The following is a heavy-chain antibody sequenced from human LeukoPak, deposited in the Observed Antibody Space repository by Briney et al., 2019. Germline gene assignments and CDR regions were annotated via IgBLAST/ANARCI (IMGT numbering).Heavy chain of an antibody. CDR1: GFTFDDYA. V-gene: IGHV3-9*01. D-gene: IGHD3-3*01. CDR2: ISWNSGSI. Sequence: PGGSLRLSCAASGFTFDDYAMHWVRQAPGKGLEWVSGISWNSGSIGYADSVKGRFTISRDNSKSSLFLQMNSLRPEDTAVYYCATVGSAYPPPLPPPYYYYMDVWGKGTTVTVSS. J-gene: IGHJ6*03. CDR3: ATVGSAYPPPLPPPYYYYMDV.